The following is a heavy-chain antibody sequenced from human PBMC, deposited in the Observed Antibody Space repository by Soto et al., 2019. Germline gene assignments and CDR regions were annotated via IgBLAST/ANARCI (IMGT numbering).Heavy chain of an antibody. J-gene: IGHJ5*02. V-gene: IGHV3-7*01. CDR2: IKQDGSEK. D-gene: IGHD3-22*01. Sequence: EVQLVESGGGLVQPGGSLRLSCAASGFTFSTYWMSWVRQAPGKGLEWLANIKQDGSEKYYVDSVRGRFTISRDNAKNSLYVQMSSLRAEDTAVYYCARLRYDDSSGSLLGFDPWGQGTLVTVSS. CDR3: ARLRYDDSSGSLLGFDP. CDR1: GFTFSTYW.